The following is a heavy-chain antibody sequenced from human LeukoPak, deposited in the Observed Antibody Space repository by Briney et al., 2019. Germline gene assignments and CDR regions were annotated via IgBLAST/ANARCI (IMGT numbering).Heavy chain of an antibody. CDR2: IYYSGNT. CDR3: ARSISYGSAFDI. J-gene: IGHJ3*02. Sequence: SETLSLTCAVYGGSFSGYYWSWIRQPPGKGLEWIGYIYYSGNTYYNPSLKSRVTISVDTSKSQFSLKLSSVTAADTAVYYCARSISYGSAFDIWGQGTMVTVSS. D-gene: IGHD5-18*01. CDR1: GGSFSGYY. V-gene: IGHV4-34*09.